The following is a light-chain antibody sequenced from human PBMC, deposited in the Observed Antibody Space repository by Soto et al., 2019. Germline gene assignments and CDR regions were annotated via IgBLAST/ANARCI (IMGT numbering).Light chain of an antibody. CDR3: SSRAGNNRV. Sequence: QSALTQPPSASGSPGQSVTISCTGTSSDVGGYNYVSWYQQHPGKAPKLMIYEVSKRPSGVPYRFSGSKSGNTASLTVSGLQADDEADYYCSSRAGNNRVFGTGTKVTVL. CDR2: EVS. CDR1: SSDVGGYNY. V-gene: IGLV2-8*01. J-gene: IGLJ1*01.